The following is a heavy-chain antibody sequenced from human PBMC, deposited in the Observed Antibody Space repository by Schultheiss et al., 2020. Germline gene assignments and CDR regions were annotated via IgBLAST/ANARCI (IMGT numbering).Heavy chain of an antibody. CDR2: ISYDGSNK. J-gene: IGHJ5*02. Sequence: WGSLRLSCAASGFTFSSYGMHWVRQAPGKGLEWVAVISYDGSNKYYAVSVKGRFTISRDNSKNTLYLQMNSLRAEDTAVYYCALTLAALSWFDPWGQGTLVTVSS. CDR1: GFTFSSYG. D-gene: IGHD6-13*01. CDR3: ALTLAALSWFDP. V-gene: IGHV3-30*03.